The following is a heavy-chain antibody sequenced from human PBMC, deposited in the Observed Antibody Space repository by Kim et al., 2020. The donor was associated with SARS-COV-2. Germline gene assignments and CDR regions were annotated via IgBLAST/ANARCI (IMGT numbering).Heavy chain of an antibody. CDR3: ARGPYVLRYFDWLPQGYFDY. V-gene: IGHV4-34*01. D-gene: IGHD3-9*01. CDR2: INHSGST. J-gene: IGHJ4*02. Sequence: SETLSLTCAVYGGSFSGYYWSWIRQPPGKGLEWIGEINHSGSTNYNPSLKSRVTISVDTSKNQFSLKLSSVTAADTAVYYCARGPYVLRYFDWLPQGYFDYWGQGTLVTVSS. CDR1: GGSFSGYY.